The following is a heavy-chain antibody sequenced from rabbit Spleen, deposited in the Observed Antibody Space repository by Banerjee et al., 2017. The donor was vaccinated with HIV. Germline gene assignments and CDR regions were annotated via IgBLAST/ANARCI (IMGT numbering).Heavy chain of an antibody. V-gene: IGHV1S40*01. J-gene: IGHJ6*01. CDR2: AYAGSSGST. D-gene: IGHD8-1*01. CDR1: GFSFSSGYW. CDR3: ARDAGTSFSTYGMDL. Sequence: QALGESGGDLVKPGASLTLTCTASGFSFSSGYWICWVRQAPGKGLEWVACAYAGSSGSTYSATWAKGRFTISKTSSTTVTLQMTSLTAADTASYFCARDAGTSFSTYGMDLWGQGTLVTVS.